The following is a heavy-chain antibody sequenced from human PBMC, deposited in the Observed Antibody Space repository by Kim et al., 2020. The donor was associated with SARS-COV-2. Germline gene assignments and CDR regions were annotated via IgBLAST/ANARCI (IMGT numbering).Heavy chain of an antibody. J-gene: IGHJ5*02. CDR3: ARDKSRIAAAGRHWFDP. D-gene: IGHD6-13*01. V-gene: IGHV7-4-1*02. Sequence: ASVKVSCKASGYTFTSYAMNWVRQAPGQGLEWMGWINTNTGNPTYAQGFTGRFVFSLDTSVSTAYLQISSLKAEDTAVYYCARDKSRIAAAGRHWFDPWGQGTLVTVSS. CDR2: INTNTGNP. CDR1: GYTFTSYA.